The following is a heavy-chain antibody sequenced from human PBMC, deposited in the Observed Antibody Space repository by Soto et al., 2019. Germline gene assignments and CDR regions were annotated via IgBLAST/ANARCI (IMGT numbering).Heavy chain of an antibody. CDR1: GGTFSSYA. J-gene: IGHJ5*02. CDR2: IIPIFGTA. V-gene: IGHV1-69*01. CDR3: AVKGAMPIPSYNWFDP. Sequence: QVQLVQSGAEVKKPGSSMKVSCKASGGTFSSYAISWVRQAPGQGLEWMGGIIPIFGTANYAQKFQGRVTITADESTSTAYMELSSLRSEDTAVYYCAVKGAMPIPSYNWFDPWGQGTLVTVSS. D-gene: IGHD2-2*01.